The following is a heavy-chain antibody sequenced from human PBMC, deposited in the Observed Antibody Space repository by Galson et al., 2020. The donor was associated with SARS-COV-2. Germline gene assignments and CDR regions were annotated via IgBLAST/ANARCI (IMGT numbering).Heavy chain of an antibody. D-gene: IGHD1-1*01. V-gene: IGHV3-73*01. CDR1: GFIFGAAA. CDR2: IRNKLNDFAT. Sequence: GTLKISCSASGFIFGAAAVHWVRQAPGKGLQYVGRIRNKLNDFATSYTASVRGRFVISRDDSKSTTYLQMNNLEAEDTAQYYCTFALTTTGLEVWGQGTKGTVS. CDR3: TFALTTTGLEV. J-gene: IGHJ6*02.